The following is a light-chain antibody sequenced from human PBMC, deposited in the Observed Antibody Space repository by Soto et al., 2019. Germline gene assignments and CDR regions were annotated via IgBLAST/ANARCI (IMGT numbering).Light chain of an antibody. CDR1: QGIRNF. J-gene: IGKJ3*01. Sequence: DIQMTQSPTSLSASVGDRVTISCRASQGIRNFVAWYQQKRGKAPKLLIYAASTLQSGVPSRFSGSGSGTDFTLTINSLQPEDVATYSSQKYSSVPVFGPGTKVEIK. CDR2: AAS. CDR3: QKYSSVPV. V-gene: IGKV1-27*01.